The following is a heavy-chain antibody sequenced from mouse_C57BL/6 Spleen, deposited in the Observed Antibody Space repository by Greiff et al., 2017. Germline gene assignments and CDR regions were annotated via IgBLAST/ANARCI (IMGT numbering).Heavy chain of an antibody. Sequence: VQLQQPGAELVRPGTSVKLSCKASGYTFTSYWMHWVKQRPGQGLEWIGVIDPSDSYTNYNQKFKGKATLTVDTSSSTAYMQLSSLTSEDSAVYYCARERSYDGSSGHFDDWGQGTTLTVSS. CDR1: GYTFTSYW. V-gene: IGHV1-59*01. CDR2: IDPSDSYT. J-gene: IGHJ2*01. D-gene: IGHD1-1*01. CDR3: ARERSYDGSSGHFDD.